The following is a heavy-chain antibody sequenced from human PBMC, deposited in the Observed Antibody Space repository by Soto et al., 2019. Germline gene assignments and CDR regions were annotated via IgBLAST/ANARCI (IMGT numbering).Heavy chain of an antibody. Sequence: QVQLVQSGAEVKKPGASVKVSCKASGYTFTSYAMHWVRQAPGQRLEWMGWINAGNGNTKYSQKFQGRVTITRDTSASTAYMELSSLRSEDTAVYYCARFRCGCSCYDRDDAFDIWGQGTMVTVSS. CDR3: ARFRCGCSCYDRDDAFDI. CDR2: INAGNGNT. J-gene: IGHJ3*02. CDR1: GYTFTSYA. D-gene: IGHD2-15*01. V-gene: IGHV1-3*01.